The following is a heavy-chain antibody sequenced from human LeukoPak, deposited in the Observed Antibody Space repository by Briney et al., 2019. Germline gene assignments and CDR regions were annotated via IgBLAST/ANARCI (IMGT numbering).Heavy chain of an antibody. CDR1: GGTFSGYY. CDR3: AREDCSGGDCTSFDY. Sequence: PSETLSLTCAVYGGTFSGYYWSWIRQSPGKGLEWIGEINPGGSTNYNPSLESRVIISVDTSKNQFSLKMDSVRAADTAVYYYAREDCSGGDCTSFDYWGQGTLVTVSS. J-gene: IGHJ4*02. D-gene: IGHD2-15*01. CDR2: INPGGST. V-gene: IGHV4-34*01.